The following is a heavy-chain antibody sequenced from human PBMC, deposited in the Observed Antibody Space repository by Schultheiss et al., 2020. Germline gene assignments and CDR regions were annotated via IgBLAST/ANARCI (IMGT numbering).Heavy chain of an antibody. V-gene: IGHV3-30*18. D-gene: IGHD5-12*01. J-gene: IGHJ6*02. CDR1: GFTFSSYG. Sequence: GGSLRLSCAASGFTFSSYGMHWVRQAPGKGLEWVAVISYDGSNKYYADSVKGRFTISRDNSKNTLYLQMNSLRAEDTAVYYCAKDRGDSGYYYYYGMDVWGQGTTVTVSS. CDR3: AKDRGDSGYYYYYGMDV. CDR2: ISYDGSNK.